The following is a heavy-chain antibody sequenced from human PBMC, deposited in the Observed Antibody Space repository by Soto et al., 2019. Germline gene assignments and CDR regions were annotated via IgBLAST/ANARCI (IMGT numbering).Heavy chain of an antibody. J-gene: IGHJ6*02. CDR1: GGSISSAIYY. CDR3: ARQLGRYNWNLRSYDYYHMDV. Sequence: SETLSLSCSVSGGSISSAIYYWGWIRQPPGKGLECIGTIYYSGSTSYNPSLKSRVTISVDTSKNQFSLKLSSVTAADTAVYYCARQLGRYNWNLRSYDYYHMDVWGQGTTVTVSS. V-gene: IGHV4-39*01. D-gene: IGHD1-7*01. CDR2: IYYSGST.